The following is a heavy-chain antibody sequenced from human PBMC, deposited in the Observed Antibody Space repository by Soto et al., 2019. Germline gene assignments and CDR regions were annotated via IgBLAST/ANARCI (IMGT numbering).Heavy chain of an antibody. J-gene: IGHJ4*02. CDR2: ISGSGGST. CDR1: GFTFSSYA. CDR3: AKVRSSSCD. Sequence: ERSLRLSCAASGFTFSSYAMCWVRQAPGKGLEWVSAISGSGGSTYYADSVKGRFTISRDNSKITLYLQMNSLRAEDTAVYYCAKVRSSSCDWGQGTLVTVSS. V-gene: IGHV3-23*01. D-gene: IGHD6-13*01.